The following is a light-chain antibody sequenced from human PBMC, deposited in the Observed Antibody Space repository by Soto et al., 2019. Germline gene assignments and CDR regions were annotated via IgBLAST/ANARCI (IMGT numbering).Light chain of an antibody. V-gene: IGLV2-11*01. Sequence: QSALTQPRSVSGSPGQSVTISCTGTTSDVGGYNYVSWYQQHPGKAPKLLIYGVNKRPSGVPARFSGSKSGNTASLTISGLQAEDEADYYCCSYAGSYTFYVFGTGTKFTVL. CDR3: CSYAGSYTFYV. CDR1: TSDVGGYNY. J-gene: IGLJ1*01. CDR2: GVN.